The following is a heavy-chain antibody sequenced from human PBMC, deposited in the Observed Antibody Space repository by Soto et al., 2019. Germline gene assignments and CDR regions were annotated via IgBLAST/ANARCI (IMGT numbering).Heavy chain of an antibody. J-gene: IGHJ3*02. CDR3: ATRDPAVAAEDDAFDI. Sequence: QVQLVESGGGVVQPGRSLRLSCAASGFTFSSYGMHWVRQAPGKGLEWVAVIWYDGSNKYYADSVKGGFTISRDNSKNTLYLQMNSLRAEDTAVYYCATRDPAVAAEDDAFDIWGQGTMVTVSS. D-gene: IGHD6-19*01. CDR2: IWYDGSNK. V-gene: IGHV3-33*01. CDR1: GFTFSSYG.